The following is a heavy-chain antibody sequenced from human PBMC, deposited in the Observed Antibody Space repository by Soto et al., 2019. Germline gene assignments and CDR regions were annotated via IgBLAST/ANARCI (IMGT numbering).Heavy chain of an antibody. D-gene: IGHD2-21*02. CDR1: GFTFSRYG. J-gene: IGHJ4*02. CDR2: IVRDGGQK. Sequence: QVHLVESGGGVVQPGRPLRLSCAASGFTFSRYGMHWVRQAPGKGLEWVGGIVRDGGQKQYADSVRGRFTISRDNSKNTLYLEMNSVTVEDTAVYYCARDDDFEANGLDYWGQGPRVTVSS. V-gene: IGHV3-33*01. CDR3: ARDDDFEANGLDY.